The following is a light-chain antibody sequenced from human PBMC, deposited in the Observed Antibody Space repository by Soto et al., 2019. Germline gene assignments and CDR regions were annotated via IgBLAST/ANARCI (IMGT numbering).Light chain of an antibody. V-gene: IGLV7-46*01. CDR2: DTS. CDR1: TGAVTSGHY. J-gene: IGLJ2*01. Sequence: QAVVTQEPSLTVSPGGTITLTCGSSTGAVTSGHYPYWFQQKPCQAPRTLIYDTSNEYSWTPARFSGCHPGGKAALTLSGAQLADGAESSCLLFSSCGSVFGGGTKVTVL. CDR3: LLFSSCGSV.